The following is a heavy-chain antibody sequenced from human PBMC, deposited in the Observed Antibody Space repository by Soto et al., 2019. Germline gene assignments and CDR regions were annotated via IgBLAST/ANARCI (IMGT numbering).Heavy chain of an antibody. CDR1: GGSFSGYY. D-gene: IGHD5-18*01. CDR3: ARGPVDTAIGSGYYFDY. J-gene: IGHJ4*02. V-gene: IGHV4-34*01. Sequence: SETLSLTCAVYGGSFSGYYWSWIRQPPGKGLEWIGEINHSGSTNYNPSLKSRVTISVDTSKNQFSLKLSSVTAADTAVYYCARGPVDTAIGSGYYFDYWGQGTLVTVSS. CDR2: INHSGST.